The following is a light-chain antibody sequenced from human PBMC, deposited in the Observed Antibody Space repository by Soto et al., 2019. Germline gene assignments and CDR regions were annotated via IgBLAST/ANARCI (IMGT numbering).Light chain of an antibody. V-gene: IGKV3-15*01. CDR1: QSVEFY. J-gene: IGKJ1*01. CDR2: GAS. Sequence: EIVMTQSPGTLSVSPGESATLSCRANQSVEFYLAWYQHKPGQAPWLLIYGASNRATGVPARFSGSGSGTEFTLTISNVQSEDCAIYYCQHYNNWPRGTFGQGTKVDIK. CDR3: QHYNNWPRGT.